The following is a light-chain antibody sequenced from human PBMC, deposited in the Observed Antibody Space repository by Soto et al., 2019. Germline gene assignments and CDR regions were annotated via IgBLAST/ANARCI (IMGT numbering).Light chain of an antibody. CDR1: QSVSNR. CDR2: DAS. V-gene: IGKV1-5*01. Sequence: DIQMTQSPSTVSASVGDRVIITCRSSQSVSNRLAWYQQKPGKVPKLLIYDASRLESGVPSRFSGSGSGTDFTPTISRLQPDDFATYYCQQCNSYSWTFGQGTMVEIK. J-gene: IGKJ1*01. CDR3: QQCNSYSWT.